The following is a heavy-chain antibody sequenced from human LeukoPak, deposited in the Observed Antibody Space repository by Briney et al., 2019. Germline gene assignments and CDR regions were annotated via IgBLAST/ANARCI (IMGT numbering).Heavy chain of an antibody. D-gene: IGHD1-26*01. CDR1: GGSISSGSYY. CDR2: IYTSGNT. Sequence: PSQTLPLTCIVSGGSISSGSYYWSWVRQPAGKGLEWIGRIYTSGNTNYNPSLKSRVTISLDTSKNQVSLKLTSVTAADTAVYYCARSGLKWSYYYYYMDVWGKGTTVTVSS. V-gene: IGHV4-61*02. CDR3: ARSGLKWSYYYYYMDV. J-gene: IGHJ6*03.